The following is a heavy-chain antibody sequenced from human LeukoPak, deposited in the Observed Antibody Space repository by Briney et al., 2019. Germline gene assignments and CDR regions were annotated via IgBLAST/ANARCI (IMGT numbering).Heavy chain of an antibody. D-gene: IGHD6-13*01. CDR2: IYSGGST. CDR1: GFTVSSNY. CDR3: AGHSSSPVWRY. Sequence: GGSLRLSCGASGFTVSSNYMSWVRQAPGKGLEWVSVIYSGGSTYYADSVKGRFTISRDNSKNTLYLQMNSLRAEDTAVYYCAGHSSSPVWRYWGQGTLVTVSS. V-gene: IGHV3-66*04. J-gene: IGHJ4*02.